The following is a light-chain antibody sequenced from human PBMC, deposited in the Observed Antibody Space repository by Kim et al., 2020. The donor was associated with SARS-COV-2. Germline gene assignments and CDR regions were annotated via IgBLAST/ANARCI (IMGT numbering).Light chain of an antibody. CDR3: QQSYNFPRT. J-gene: IGKJ1*01. Sequence: ESVGDRVTITCRARQSVSGWLNWYQQKPGKAPHLLIYRTSTLQTGVPPRFSGSASGTDFTLTINTLQPEDFATYYCQQSYNFPRTFGQGTKVDIK. CDR2: RTS. V-gene: IGKV1-39*01. CDR1: QSVSGW.